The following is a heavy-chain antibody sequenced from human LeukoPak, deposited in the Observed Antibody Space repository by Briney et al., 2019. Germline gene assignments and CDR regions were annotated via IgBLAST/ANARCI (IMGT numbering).Heavy chain of an antibody. Sequence: SETLSLTCTVSGGSISSYYWSWIRQPPGEGLEWIGYIYYSGNTNYNPSLQSRVTISVDTSKNQFSLKLSSVTAADTAVYYCARLRVGVAGLDYWGQGTLVTVSS. J-gene: IGHJ4*02. V-gene: IGHV4-59*08. CDR2: IYYSGNT. D-gene: IGHD6-13*01. CDR1: GGSISSYY. CDR3: ARLRVGVAGLDY.